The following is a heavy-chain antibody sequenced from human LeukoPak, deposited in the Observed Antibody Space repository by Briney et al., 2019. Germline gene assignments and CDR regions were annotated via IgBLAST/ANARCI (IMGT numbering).Heavy chain of an antibody. Sequence: PSETLSLTCAVYGGSFSGYYWSWIRQPPGKGLEWIGEINHSGSTNYNPSLKSRVTISVDTSKNQFSLKLSSVTAADTAVYYCARVRGDCSALDYWGQGTLVTVSS. J-gene: IGHJ4*02. D-gene: IGHD2-21*02. CDR3: ARVRGDCSALDY. V-gene: IGHV4-34*01. CDR1: GGSFSGYY. CDR2: INHSGST.